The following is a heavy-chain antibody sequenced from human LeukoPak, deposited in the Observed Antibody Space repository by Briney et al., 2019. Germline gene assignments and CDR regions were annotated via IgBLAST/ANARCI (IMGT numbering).Heavy chain of an antibody. CDR3: AKAFGSIDPFEY. Sequence: GGTLRLTCAASGFTFSSYGMHYVRQAPGKGLEWVAVISYDGSNKYYADSVKGRFTISRDNSKNTVYLQMNSLRAEDTAIYYCAKAFGSIDPFEYWGQGTLVTVSS. CDR2: ISYDGSNK. J-gene: IGHJ4*02. D-gene: IGHD2-15*01. V-gene: IGHV3-30*18. CDR1: GFTFSSYG.